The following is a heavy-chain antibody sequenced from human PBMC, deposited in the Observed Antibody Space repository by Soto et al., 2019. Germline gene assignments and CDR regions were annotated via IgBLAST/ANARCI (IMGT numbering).Heavy chain of an antibody. V-gene: IGHV4-31*03. CDR2: IYYSGST. Sequence: QVQLQESGPGLVKPSQTLSLTCTVSGGSISSGGYYWNWIRQHPGKGLEWIGYIYYSGSTYYNPSLKGRVTISVDTSKNQFSLKVSSVTAADTAVYYCAASCVACRGFNYYGMDVWGQGTTVTVSS. CDR3: AASCVACRGFNYYGMDV. CDR1: GGSISSGGYY. J-gene: IGHJ6*02. D-gene: IGHD5-12*01.